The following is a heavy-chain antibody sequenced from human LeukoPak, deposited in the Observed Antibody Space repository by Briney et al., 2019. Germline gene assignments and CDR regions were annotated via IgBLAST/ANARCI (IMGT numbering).Heavy chain of an antibody. Sequence: PGGSLRLSCAASGFTFSSHWMSWVRQAPGKGLEWVAIIRQDGGETYYVDSVKGRFTISRDNAKNSLFLQMNSLRAEDTAVYYCARDKIVGATHFDFWGQGALVTVSS. D-gene: IGHD1-26*01. CDR2: IRQDGGET. CDR3: ARDKIVGATHFDF. CDR1: GFTFSSHW. V-gene: IGHV3-7*03. J-gene: IGHJ4*02.